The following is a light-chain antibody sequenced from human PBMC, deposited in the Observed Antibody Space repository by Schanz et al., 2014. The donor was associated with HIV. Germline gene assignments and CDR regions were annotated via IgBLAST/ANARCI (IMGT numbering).Light chain of an antibody. Sequence: TQSPSTVSASVGDRVTITCRASQSVSNRYLAWYQQRPGQAPRLLIYGASTRAIGIPDRFSGSGSGTDYTLTVSRLEPEDAAVYYCQQYGGSPTFGQGTKVEIK. J-gene: IGKJ1*01. CDR3: QQYGGSPT. CDR2: GAS. CDR1: QSVSNRY. V-gene: IGKV3-20*01.